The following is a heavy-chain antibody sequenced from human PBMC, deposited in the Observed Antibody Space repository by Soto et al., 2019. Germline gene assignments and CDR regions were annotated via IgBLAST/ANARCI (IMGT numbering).Heavy chain of an antibody. Sequence: EVQLVESGGGLVQPGGSLRLSCTTSGFTFSTYWMSWVRQAPGKGLEWVANIKQDGSEKYYVDSVKGRFTISRDNSKNPQYLQMNSLRAEDPAVYYCAGATYYDFWCCPKCWGQVTPVAVAS. CDR1: GFTFSTYW. J-gene: IGHJ4*02. V-gene: IGHV3-7*01. CDR3: AGATYYDFWCCPKC. D-gene: IGHD3-3*01. CDR2: IKQDGSEK.